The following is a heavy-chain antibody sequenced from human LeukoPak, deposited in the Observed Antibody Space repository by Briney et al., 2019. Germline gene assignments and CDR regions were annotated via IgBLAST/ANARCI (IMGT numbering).Heavy chain of an antibody. Sequence: ASVKVSCKASGYTFTNYGISWLRQAPGQGLEWMGWISANNGHTKYAQKLQGRVTMTTDTSTSTAYMEVRSLRSDDTAVYYCARDLSPYYYYYMDVWGKGTTVTISS. CDR1: GYTFTNYG. CDR2: ISANNGHT. J-gene: IGHJ6*03. V-gene: IGHV1-18*01. CDR3: ARDLSPYYYYYMDV.